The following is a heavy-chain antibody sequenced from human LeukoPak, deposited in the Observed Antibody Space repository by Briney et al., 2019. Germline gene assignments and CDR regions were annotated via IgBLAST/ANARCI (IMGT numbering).Heavy chain of an antibody. Sequence: PSETLSLTCTVSGGSISSYYWNWIRQPPGKGLEWIGYINYIRTTDYNPSLKSRVTISLDTSKNRFSLKLSTVTAADTAVYYCARRPTGDPKFDYWGQGTLVTVSS. CDR2: INYIRTT. CDR3: ARRPTGDPKFDY. V-gene: IGHV4-59*08. D-gene: IGHD7-27*01. J-gene: IGHJ4*02. CDR1: GGSISSYY.